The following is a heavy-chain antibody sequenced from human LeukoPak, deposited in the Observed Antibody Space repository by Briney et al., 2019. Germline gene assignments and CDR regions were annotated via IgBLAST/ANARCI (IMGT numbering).Heavy chain of an antibody. CDR3: ARQYNWNDGFTPGSRYYFDY. J-gene: IGHJ4*02. D-gene: IGHD1-1*01. Sequence: GESLKISCKGSGYSFTSYWIGWVRQMPRKGLEWMGIIYPGDSDTRYSPSFQGQVTISADKSISTAYLQWSSLKASDTAMYYCARQYNWNDGFTPGSRYYFDYWGQGTLVTVSS. V-gene: IGHV5-51*01. CDR2: IYPGDSDT. CDR1: GYSFTSYW.